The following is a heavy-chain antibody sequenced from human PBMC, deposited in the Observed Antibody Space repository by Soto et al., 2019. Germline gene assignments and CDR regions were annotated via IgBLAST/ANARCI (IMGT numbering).Heavy chain of an antibody. CDR1: GFSFRSYA. Sequence: EVQLLESGGGLVQPGGSLRLSCAASGFSFRSYAMSWVRQAPGKGLEWVSTISSGGTTYYADSVKGRLTISRDNSKNTLYLQLNSLRAEDTAVYYCAGPFGVVIVNLFDNWGQGTLVSVSS. CDR3: AGPFGVVIVNLFDN. J-gene: IGHJ4*02. V-gene: IGHV3-23*01. D-gene: IGHD3-16*02. CDR2: ISSGGTT.